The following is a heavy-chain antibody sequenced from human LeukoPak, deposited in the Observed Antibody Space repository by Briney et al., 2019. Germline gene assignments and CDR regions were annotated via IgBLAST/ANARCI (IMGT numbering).Heavy chain of an antibody. V-gene: IGHV3-11*06. D-gene: IGHD2-15*01. Sequence: PGGSLRLSCAASGFTFSDYYMSWIRQAPGKGLEWVSYISSSSSYTNYADSVKGRFTISRDNAKNSLYLQMSSLRAEDTAVYYCVQESSSLLRSYFDYWGQGTLVTVSS. CDR2: ISSSSSYT. CDR3: VQESSSLLRSYFDY. J-gene: IGHJ4*02. CDR1: GFTFSDYY.